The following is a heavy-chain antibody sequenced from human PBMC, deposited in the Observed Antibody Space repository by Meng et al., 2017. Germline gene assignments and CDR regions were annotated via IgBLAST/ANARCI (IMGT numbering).Heavy chain of an antibody. CDR3: ARQGDQYYDSSGYSLLGVWFDP. V-gene: IGHV5-51*01. D-gene: IGHD3-22*01. CDR2: IYPGDSDT. J-gene: IGHJ5*02. CDR1: GYSFTSYW. Sequence: GESLKISCKGSGYSFTSYWIGWVRQMPGKGLEWMGIIYPGDSDTRYSPSFQGQVTISADKSISTAYLQWSSLKASDTAMYYCARQGDQYYDSSGYSLLGVWFDPWGQGTLVTVSS.